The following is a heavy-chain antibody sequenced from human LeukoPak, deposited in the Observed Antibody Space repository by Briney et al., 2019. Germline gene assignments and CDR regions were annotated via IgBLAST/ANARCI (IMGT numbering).Heavy chain of an antibody. CDR3: ARIGTGLLNNAFDI. CDR1: GGSISSYY. J-gene: IGHJ3*02. CDR2: INHSGST. Sequence: SETLSLTCTVSGGSISSYYWSWIRQPPGKGLEWIGEINHSGSTNYNPSLKSRVTISVDTSKNQFSLKLSSVTAADTAVYYCARIGTGLLNNAFDIWGQGTMVTVSS. D-gene: IGHD1-14*01. V-gene: IGHV4-34*01.